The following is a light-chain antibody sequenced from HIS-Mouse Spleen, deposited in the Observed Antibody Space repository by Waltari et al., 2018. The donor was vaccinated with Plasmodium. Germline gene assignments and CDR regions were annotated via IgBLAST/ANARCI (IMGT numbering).Light chain of an antibody. Sequence: ELVMTQSPATLSVSPGERATLSCRASQSVSSKLAWYQQKPGQAPRPLIYGASTRATGSPARFSGSGSGTEFTLTISSLQSEDFAVYYCQQYNNWSFTFGPGTKVDIK. V-gene: IGKV3-15*01. J-gene: IGKJ3*01. CDR2: GAS. CDR1: QSVSSK. CDR3: QQYNNWSFT.